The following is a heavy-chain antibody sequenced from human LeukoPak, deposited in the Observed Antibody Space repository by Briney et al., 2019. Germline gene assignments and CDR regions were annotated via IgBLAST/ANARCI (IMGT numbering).Heavy chain of an antibody. Sequence: GGSLRPSCAASGFTFPTYAMSWVRQAPGKGLEWVSSISSSSSYIYYADSVKGRFTISRDNAKNSLYLQMNSLRAEDTAVYYCARVPQDYPDYWGQGTLVTVSS. J-gene: IGHJ4*02. V-gene: IGHV3-21*01. CDR2: ISSSSSYI. CDR1: GFTFPTYA. CDR3: ARVPQDYPDY.